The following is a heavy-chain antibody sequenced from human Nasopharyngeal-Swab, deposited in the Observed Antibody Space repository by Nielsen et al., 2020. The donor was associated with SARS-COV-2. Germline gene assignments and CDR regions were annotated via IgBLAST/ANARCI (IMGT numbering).Heavy chain of an antibody. CDR1: GFTFSDYY. V-gene: IGHV3-11*01. CDR2: ISSSGSTI. D-gene: IGHD5-12*01. J-gene: IGHJ5*02. Sequence: GGSLRLSCAASGFTFSDYYMSWIRQAPGKGLEWVSYISSSGSTIYYADSVKGRFTISRDNAKNTLYLQMNSLRAEDTAVYYCAKDHYSGYDPNWFDPWGQGTLVTVSS. CDR3: AKDHYSGYDPNWFDP.